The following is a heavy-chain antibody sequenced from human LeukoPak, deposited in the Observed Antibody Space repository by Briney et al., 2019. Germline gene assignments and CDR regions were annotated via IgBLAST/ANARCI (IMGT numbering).Heavy chain of an antibody. V-gene: IGHV3-48*03. CDR2: ISSSGSTK. D-gene: IGHD1-26*01. CDR1: GFTFSSYE. J-gene: IGHJ4*02. CDR3: ARALRVGATVYFDY. Sequence: GGSLRLSCAASGFTFSSYEMNWVRQAPGKGLEWVSYISSSGSTKYYADSVKGRFTISRDNAKNSLYLQMNSLRAEDTAVYYCARALRVGATVYFDYWGQGTLVTVSS.